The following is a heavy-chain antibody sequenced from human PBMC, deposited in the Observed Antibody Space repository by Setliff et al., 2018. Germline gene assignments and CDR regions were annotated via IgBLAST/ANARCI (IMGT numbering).Heavy chain of an antibody. Sequence: ASVKVSCKASGYTLSNSILSWVRQAPGQGLEWVGWIHAGSSNTLYSQRFQDRITISRDTSATTVHMELSSLRSDDTAVYYCARMSTSGPHYDYWGQGTLVPVSS. CDR1: GYTLSNSI. D-gene: IGHD2-8*02. CDR3: ARMSTSGPHYDY. V-gene: IGHV1-3*01. J-gene: IGHJ4*02. CDR2: IHAGSSNT.